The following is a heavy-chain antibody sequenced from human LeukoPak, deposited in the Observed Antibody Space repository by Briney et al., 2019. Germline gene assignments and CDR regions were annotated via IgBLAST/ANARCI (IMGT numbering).Heavy chain of an antibody. D-gene: IGHD4-17*01. V-gene: IGHV3-21*01. CDR1: GFTFSSYS. CDR3: ARGADYGDAFDI. J-gene: IGHJ3*02. CDR2: ISSSSSYI. Sequence: PGGSLRLFCAASGFTFSSYSMNWVRQAPGKGLEWVSSISSSSSYIYYADSVKGRFTISRDNAKNSLYLQMNSLRAEDTAVYYCARGADYGDAFDIWGQGTMVTVSS.